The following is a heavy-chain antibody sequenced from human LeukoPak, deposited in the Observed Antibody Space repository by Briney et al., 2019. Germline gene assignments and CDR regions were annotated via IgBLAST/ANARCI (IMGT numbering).Heavy chain of an antibody. Sequence: GESLKISCKGSGYSFTNYWIGWLRQMPGKGLEWMGIIYPADSDTRYSPSFQDQVTISADKSISTAYLQWTSLKASDSAMYYCARVLIRGDEIDYWGQGTLVTVSS. D-gene: IGHD2-21*01. CDR3: ARVLIRGDEIDY. CDR2: IYPADSDT. CDR1: GYSFTNYW. V-gene: IGHV5-51*01. J-gene: IGHJ4*02.